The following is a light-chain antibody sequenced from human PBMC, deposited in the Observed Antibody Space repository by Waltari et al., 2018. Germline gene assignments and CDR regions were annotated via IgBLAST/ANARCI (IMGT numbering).Light chain of an antibody. V-gene: IGKV1-39*01. CDR3: QQSYSTPRLT. CDR1: QSISNY. Sequence: DIQMTQSPSSLSASVGDRVTITCRASQSISNYLNRYQQKPEKAPKLLIYAASSLQSGIPSRFSGRGSGTDFTLTISSLQPEDFATYYCQQSYSTPRLTFGGGTKVEIK. J-gene: IGKJ4*01. CDR2: AAS.